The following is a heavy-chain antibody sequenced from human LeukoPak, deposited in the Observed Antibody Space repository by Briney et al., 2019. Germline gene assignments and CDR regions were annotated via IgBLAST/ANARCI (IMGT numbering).Heavy chain of an antibody. Sequence: PSETLSLTCTVTGGSISGYYWNWIRQPPGRGLEWIGYIYYDGNTNYSPSVKSQVTISVDMSKNQVSLRLSSVTAADTAVYYCARDQGISTDLDAFHIWGQGTMVTVSS. CDR1: GGSISGYY. D-gene: IGHD2-2*01. CDR3: ARDQGISTDLDAFHI. V-gene: IGHV4-59*13. CDR2: IYYDGNT. J-gene: IGHJ3*02.